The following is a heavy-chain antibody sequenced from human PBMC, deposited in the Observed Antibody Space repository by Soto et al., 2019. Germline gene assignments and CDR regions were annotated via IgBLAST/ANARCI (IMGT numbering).Heavy chain of an antibody. CDR3: ARMSSSWYSSRADAFDI. J-gene: IGHJ3*02. Sequence: PSETLSLTCAVYGGSFSGYYWSWVRQPPGKGLEWIGEINHSGSTNYNPSLKSRVTISVDTSKNQFSLKLSSVTAADTAVYYCARMSSSWYSSRADAFDIWGQGTMVTVPS. V-gene: IGHV4-34*01. D-gene: IGHD6-13*01. CDR1: GGSFSGYY. CDR2: INHSGST.